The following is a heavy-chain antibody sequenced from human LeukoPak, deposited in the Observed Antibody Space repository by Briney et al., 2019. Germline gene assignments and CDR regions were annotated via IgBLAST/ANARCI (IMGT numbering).Heavy chain of an antibody. J-gene: IGHJ4*02. V-gene: IGHV3-21*01. CDR3: ARDLAYSSSWYLDYFDY. D-gene: IGHD6-13*01. CDR1: GFSFSTYN. CDR2: IGSTSTYM. Sequence: PGGSLRLSCAASGFSFSTYNMNWVRQAPGKGLEWVSSIGSTSTYMYYADSVTGRFTVSRDNAKNTLYLQMNSLRAEDTAVYYCARDLAYSSSWYLDYFDYWGQGTLVTVSS.